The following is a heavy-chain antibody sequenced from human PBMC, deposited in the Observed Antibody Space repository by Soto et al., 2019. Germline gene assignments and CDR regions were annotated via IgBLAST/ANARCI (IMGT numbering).Heavy chain of an antibody. D-gene: IGHD6-13*01. J-gene: IGHJ4*02. CDR3: ARGLPGYCSSWYSAQKYSFDY. Sequence: SETLSLTCAVYGGSFSGYYWSWIRQPPGKGLEWIGEINHSGSTNYNPSLKSRVTISVDTSKNQFSLKLSSVTAADTAVYYCARGLPGYCSSWYSAQKYSFDYWGQGTLVTVSS. V-gene: IGHV4-34*01. CDR1: GGSFSGYY. CDR2: INHSGST.